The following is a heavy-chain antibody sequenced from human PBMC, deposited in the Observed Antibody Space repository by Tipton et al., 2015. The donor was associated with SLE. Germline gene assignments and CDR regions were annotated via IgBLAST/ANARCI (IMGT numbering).Heavy chain of an antibody. CDR3: ARAPQGIFDY. Sequence: LRLSCTVSGYSISSGYYWGWIRQPPGKGLEWIGSIYHSGSTYYNPSLKSRVTISVDTSKNQFSLKLSSVTAADTAVYYCARAPQGIFDYWGQGTLVTVSS. V-gene: IGHV4-38-2*02. CDR1: GYSISSGYY. CDR2: IYHSGST. J-gene: IGHJ4*02. D-gene: IGHD2-15*01.